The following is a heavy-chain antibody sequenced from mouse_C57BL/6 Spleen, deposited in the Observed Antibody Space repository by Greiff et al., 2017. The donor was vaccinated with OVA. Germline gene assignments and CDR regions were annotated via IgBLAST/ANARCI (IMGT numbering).Heavy chain of an antibody. D-gene: IGHD2-5*01. J-gene: IGHJ1*03. CDR3: ARPTYYSNYDWYCDV. V-gene: IGHV15-2*01. CDR2: ILPSIGRT. CDR1: DSEVFPIAY. Sequence: QVQLQQSGSELRSPGSSVKLSCKDFDSEVFPIAYMSWVRQKPGHGFEWIGGILPSIGRTIYGEKFEDKATLDADTLSNTAYLELNSLTSEDSAIYYCARPTYYSNYDWYCDVWGTGTTVTVSS.